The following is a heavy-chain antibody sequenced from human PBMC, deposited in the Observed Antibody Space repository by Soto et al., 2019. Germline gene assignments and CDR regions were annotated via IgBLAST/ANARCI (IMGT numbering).Heavy chain of an antibody. Sequence: QVQLVQSGADVKKPGASVKVSCKTSGYTFSGYFMHWLRQAPGQGLAWMGWMNPNSGGTDYAQNFQDRVSMTWDMSISTAYMELSRLRSDDTAIYYCARGYYSSSWRVFDYWGQGTLVTVSS. CDR2: MNPNSGGT. V-gene: IGHV1-2*02. J-gene: IGHJ4*02. CDR3: ARGYYSSSWRVFDY. CDR1: GYTFSGYF. D-gene: IGHD6-13*01.